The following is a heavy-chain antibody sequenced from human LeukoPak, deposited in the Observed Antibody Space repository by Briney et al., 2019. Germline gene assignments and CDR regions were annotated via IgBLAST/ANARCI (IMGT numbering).Heavy chain of an antibody. CDR2: ISGSGDTT. J-gene: IGHJ4*02. CDR3: AKDRQYIAARPDY. CDR1: GFTFSSYA. V-gene: IGHV3-23*01. Sequence: GGSLRLSCAASGFTFSSYAMSWVRQAPGKGLEWVSAISGSGDTTSYADSVKGRFTISRDNSKNTLYLQMNSLRAEDTAVYYCAKDRQYIAARPDYWGQATLVTVSS. D-gene: IGHD6-6*01.